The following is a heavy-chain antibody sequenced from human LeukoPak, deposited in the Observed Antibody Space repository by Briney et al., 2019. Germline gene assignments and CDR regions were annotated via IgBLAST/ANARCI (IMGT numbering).Heavy chain of an antibody. Sequence: GGSLRLSCAASGITFKSYGMHWVRQAPGKGLEWVAFIWYDGSNKYYADSVKGRFTISRDNSRNTLFLQMNSLRAEDTAVYYCATDRATQYFDYWGQGTLVSVSS. CDR1: GITFKSYG. J-gene: IGHJ4*02. V-gene: IGHV3-30*02. CDR2: IWYDGSNK. CDR3: ATDRATQYFDY. D-gene: IGHD2-15*01.